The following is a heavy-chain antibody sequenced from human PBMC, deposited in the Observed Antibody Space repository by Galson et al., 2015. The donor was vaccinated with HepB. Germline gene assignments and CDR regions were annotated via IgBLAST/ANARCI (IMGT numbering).Heavy chain of an antibody. CDR3: AKALYGGLNY. CDR2: TYYRSTWRH. V-gene: IGHV6-1*01. J-gene: IGHJ4*02. Sequence: CAISGDSVFTNGVAWNWIRQSPSRGLEWLGRTYYRSTWRHDYAVSVESRITINLDTSVNHFSLQLNSVTPEDTAMYYCAKALYGGLNYWGQGTLVTVSS. D-gene: IGHD4-23*01. CDR1: GDSVFTNGVA.